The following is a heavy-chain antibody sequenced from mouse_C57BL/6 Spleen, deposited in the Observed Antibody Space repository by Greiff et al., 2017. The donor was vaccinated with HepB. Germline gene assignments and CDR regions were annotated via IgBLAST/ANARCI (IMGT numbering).Heavy chain of an antibody. CDR2: IYPGDGDT. J-gene: IGHJ2*01. V-gene: IGHV1-82*01. Sequence: VKLMESGPELVKPGASVKISCKASGYAFSSSWMNWVKQRPGKGLEWIGRIYPGDGDTNYTGKFKGKTTLTADKSSSTAYMQLSSLTSEDSAVYFCARETAQVSHFDYWGQGTTLTVSS. D-gene: IGHD3-2*02. CDR1: GYAFSSSW. CDR3: ARETAQVSHFDY.